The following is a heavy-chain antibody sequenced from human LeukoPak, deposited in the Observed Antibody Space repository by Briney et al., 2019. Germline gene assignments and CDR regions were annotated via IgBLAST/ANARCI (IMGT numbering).Heavy chain of an antibody. J-gene: IGHJ6*04. Sequence: PGGSLRLSCAASGFTFSSYSMNWVRQAPGKGLEWVSSISSSSSYIYYADSVKGRFTISRDNAKNSLYLQMNSLRAEDTAVYYCARDSSSWYGNYYYGMDVWGKGTTVTVSS. CDR3: ARDSSSWYGNYYYGMDV. CDR2: ISSSSSYI. CDR1: GFTFSSYS. V-gene: IGHV3-21*01. D-gene: IGHD6-13*01.